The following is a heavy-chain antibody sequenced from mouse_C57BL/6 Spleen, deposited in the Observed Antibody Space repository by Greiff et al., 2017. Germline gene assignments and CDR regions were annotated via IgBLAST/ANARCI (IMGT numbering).Heavy chain of an antibody. J-gene: IGHJ2*01. Sequence: EVKLQESGPELVKPGASVKMSCKASGYTFTDYNMHWVKQSHGKSLEWIGYINPNNGGTSYNQKFKGKATLTVNKSSSTAYMELRSLTSEDSAVYYCATTMVTTVSYWGQGTTLTVSS. CDR1: GYTFTDYN. D-gene: IGHD2-2*01. V-gene: IGHV1-22*01. CDR3: ATTMVTTVSY. CDR2: INPNNGGT.